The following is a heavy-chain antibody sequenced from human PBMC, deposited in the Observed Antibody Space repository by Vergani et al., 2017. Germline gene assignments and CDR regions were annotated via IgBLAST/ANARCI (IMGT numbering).Heavy chain of an antibody. D-gene: IGHD1-26*01. J-gene: IGHJ5*02. V-gene: IGHV4-61*08. CDR3: ARDRYRGSYNWFDP. CDR1: GGSISSGGYY. Sequence: QLQLQESGPGLVKPSQTLSLTCTVSGGSISSGGYYWSWIRQPPGKGLEWIGYIYYSGSTNYNRSLKSRVTISVDTSKNQFSLKLSSVTAADTAVYYCARDRYRGSYNWFDPWGQGTLVTVSS. CDR2: IYYSGST.